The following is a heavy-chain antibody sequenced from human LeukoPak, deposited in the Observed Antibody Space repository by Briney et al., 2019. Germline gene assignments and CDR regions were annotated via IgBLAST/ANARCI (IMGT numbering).Heavy chain of an antibody. J-gene: IGHJ3*02. CDR3: ARDSSGWYGHDAFDI. V-gene: IGHV3-53*01. Sequence: GGSLRLSCAASGFTVSSNYMSWVRQAPGKGLEWVSVIYSGGSTYYADSVKGRFTISRDNSKNTLYLQMNSLRAEDTAVYYCARDSSGWYGHDAFDIWGQGTMVTVSS. CDR2: IYSGGST. D-gene: IGHD6-19*01. CDR1: GFTVSSNY.